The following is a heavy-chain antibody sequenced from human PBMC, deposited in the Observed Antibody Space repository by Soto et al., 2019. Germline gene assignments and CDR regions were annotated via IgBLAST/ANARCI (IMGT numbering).Heavy chain of an antibody. CDR2: IIQMFDTP. CDR1: GGTFSSDS. V-gene: IGHV1-69*12. Sequence: QVQLVQSGAEVKKPGSSVKVSCKASGGTFSSDSFSWVRQAPGQGLEWMGGIIQMFDTPIYAQKFQDRVTITADESTSTAYMQLSSLRYGHTAVYYCARSGGLDRDFNYWGQGSLVTVSS. CDR3: ARSGGLDRDFNY. J-gene: IGHJ4*02. D-gene: IGHD2-15*01.